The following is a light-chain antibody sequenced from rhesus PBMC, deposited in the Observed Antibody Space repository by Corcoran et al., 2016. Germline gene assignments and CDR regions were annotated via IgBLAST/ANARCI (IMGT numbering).Light chain of an antibody. CDR1: QSVSSY. CDR2: CAS. V-gene: IGKV3-10*01. Sequence: QVILTQSPATLSLSPGERATLSCRASQSVSSYLAWYQQKPGQAPRLLIYCASSRATGFPDRFSGSGSGTDFTLTISSLEPEDVGVYHCYQHSSGYSFGQGTKVEIK. CDR3: YQHSSGYS. J-gene: IGKJ2*01.